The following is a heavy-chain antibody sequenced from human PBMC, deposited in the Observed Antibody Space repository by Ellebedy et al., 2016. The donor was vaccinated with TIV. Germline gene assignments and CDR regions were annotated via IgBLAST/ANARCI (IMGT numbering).Heavy chain of an antibody. CDR1: GFTVSGYW. V-gene: IGHV3-74*01. CDR3: ARESFRYFDWDL. CDR2: INTDGSSK. Sequence: GESPKISCAASGFTVSGYWMHWVRQAPGEGLVWLSRINTDGSSKSYAGLVEGRFTTSRDNAKNTVYLQIDRLRAEDTAVYFCARESFRYFDWDLWGQGTPVTVSS. J-gene: IGHJ4*02. D-gene: IGHD3-9*01.